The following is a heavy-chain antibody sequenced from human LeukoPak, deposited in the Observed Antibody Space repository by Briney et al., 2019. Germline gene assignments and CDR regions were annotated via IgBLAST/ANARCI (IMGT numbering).Heavy chain of an antibody. CDR3: AGLGDQDYYYGMDV. J-gene: IGHJ6*02. Sequence: SVKVSCKAFGGTFSSYAISWVRQASGQGLEWMGGIIPIFGTANYAQKFQGRVTITADESTSTAYMELSSLRSEDTAVYYCAGLGDQDYYYGMDVWGQGTTVTVSS. CDR1: GGTFSSYA. D-gene: IGHD3-16*01. CDR2: IIPIFGTA. V-gene: IGHV1-69*13.